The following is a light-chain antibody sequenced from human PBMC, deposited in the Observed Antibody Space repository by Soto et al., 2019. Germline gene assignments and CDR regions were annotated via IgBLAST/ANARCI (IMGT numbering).Light chain of an antibody. CDR1: SSDIGAYNY. J-gene: IGLJ1*01. V-gene: IGLV2-14*01. CDR2: EVS. CDR3: ASYTSSSSYV. Sequence: QSALTQPASLSGSPGQSITISCTGTSSDIGAYNYVSWYQQHPGKAPKLMIYEVSNRPSGVSNRFSGSKSGNTASLTISGLQAEDEADYYCASYTSSSSYVFGTGTSSPS.